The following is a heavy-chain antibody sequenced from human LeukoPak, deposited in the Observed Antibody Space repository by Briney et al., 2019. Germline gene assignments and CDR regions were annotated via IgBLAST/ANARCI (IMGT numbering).Heavy chain of an antibody. J-gene: IGHJ4*02. Sequence: ASVKVSCKASGYTFTGFGTAWVRQAPGKGLEWVGWFSAYNGNSNYVQNLQGRVTVTTDTSTNTAYMELRSLRSDDTAVYYCARDLGEDTTMIFFDYWGQGTPVTVSS. CDR3: ARDLGEDTTMIFFDY. CDR1: GYTFTGFG. CDR2: FSAYNGNS. D-gene: IGHD5-18*01. V-gene: IGHV1-18*01.